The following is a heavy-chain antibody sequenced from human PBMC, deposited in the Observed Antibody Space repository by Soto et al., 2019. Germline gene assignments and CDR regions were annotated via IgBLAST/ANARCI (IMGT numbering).Heavy chain of an antibody. Sequence: QVQLVQSGAEVKKPGASVKVSCKASGYTFTSYGISWVRQAPGQGLEWMGWISAYNGNTNYAQKLQGRVTMTTDTSTSTAYMELRSLRSDDTAVYYCARDLYDILTGYYTAGGYYGMDVWGQGTTVTVSS. CDR3: ARDLYDILTGYYTAGGYYGMDV. CDR2: ISAYNGNT. D-gene: IGHD3-9*01. V-gene: IGHV1-18*01. CDR1: GYTFTSYG. J-gene: IGHJ6*02.